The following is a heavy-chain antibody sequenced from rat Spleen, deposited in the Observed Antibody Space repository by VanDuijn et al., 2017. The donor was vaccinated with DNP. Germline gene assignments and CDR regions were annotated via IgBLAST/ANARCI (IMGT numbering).Heavy chain of an antibody. CDR3: KTVRGPYWYFDF. CDR2: ISYDGGGT. Sequence: EVQLVESGGGLVQPGRSLKLSCVASGFIFSDYYMAWVRQAPTKGLEWVASISYDGGGTYYRDSMKGRFTISRDNAKSSLYLQMDSLRSEDTATYYWKTVRGPYWYFDFWGPGTMVTVSS. V-gene: IGHV5-20*01. J-gene: IGHJ1*01. CDR1: GFIFSDYY.